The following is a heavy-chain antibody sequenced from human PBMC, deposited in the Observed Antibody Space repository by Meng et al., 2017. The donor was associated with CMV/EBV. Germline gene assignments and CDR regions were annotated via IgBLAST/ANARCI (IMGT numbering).Heavy chain of an antibody. CDR2: IYYSGST. CDR1: GGSIISGDDY. CDR3: ARDNRRGGVDY. V-gene: IGHV4-30-4*08. D-gene: IGHD3-3*01. Sequence: QVRLKGSGTGLVKPSQTPSLTCTVSGGSIISGDDYWSWIRQPPGKGLEWIGYIYYSGSTYYNLSLKSRVNISVDTSKNQFSLKLSSVTAADTAVYYCARDNRRGGVDYWGQGTLVTVSS. J-gene: IGHJ4*02.